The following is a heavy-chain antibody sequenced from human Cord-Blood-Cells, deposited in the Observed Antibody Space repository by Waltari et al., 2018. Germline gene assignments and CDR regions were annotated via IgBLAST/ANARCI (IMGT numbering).Heavy chain of an antibody. Sequence: VQLVESGGGLVQPGGSLRLSCAASGFTFSSYWMHWVRQAPGKGLVWVSRINSDGSGTSYADSVKGRFTISRDNAKNTLYLQMNSLRAEDTAVYYCASSYCGGDCYYFDYWGQGTLVTVSS. CDR1: GFTFSSYW. CDR3: ASSYCGGDCYYFDY. D-gene: IGHD2-21*01. V-gene: IGHV3-74*01. CDR2: INSDGSGT. J-gene: IGHJ4*02.